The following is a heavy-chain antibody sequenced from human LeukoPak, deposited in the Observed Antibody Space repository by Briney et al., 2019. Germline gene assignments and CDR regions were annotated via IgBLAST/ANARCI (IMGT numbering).Heavy chain of an antibody. D-gene: IGHD6-6*01. CDR2: ISGSGGST. CDR3: AKSSSGFDY. CDR1: GFTFSSYA. V-gene: IGHV3-23*01. J-gene: IGHJ4*02. Sequence: GGSLRLSCTASGFTFSSYAMGWVRQAPGKGLEWVSAISGSGGSTYNADSVKGRFTISRDNSKNTLYLQMDSLRAEDTAVYYCAKSSSGFDYWGQGTLVTVSS.